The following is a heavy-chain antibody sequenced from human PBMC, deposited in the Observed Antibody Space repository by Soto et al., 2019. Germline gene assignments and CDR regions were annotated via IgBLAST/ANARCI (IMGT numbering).Heavy chain of an antibody. J-gene: IGHJ5*02. CDR3: ARDPDYYDSSGYYSPNWFDP. V-gene: IGHV1-69*13. CDR1: GGTFSSYA. D-gene: IGHD3-22*01. CDR2: IIPIFGTA. Sequence: SVKVSCKASGGTFSSYAISWVRQAPGQGLEWMGGIIPIFGTANYAQKFQGRVTITADESTSTAYMELSSLRSEDTAVYYYARDPDYYDSSGYYSPNWFDPWGQGTLVTVSS.